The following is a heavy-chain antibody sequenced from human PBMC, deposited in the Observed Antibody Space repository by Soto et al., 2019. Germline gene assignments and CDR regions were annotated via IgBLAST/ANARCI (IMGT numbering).Heavy chain of an antibody. J-gene: IGHJ4*02. CDR1: GFSFPLYA. Sequence: QPGGSLRLSCTTSGFSFPLYAMTWVRQAPGKGLEWVGFIRTKVFGGTTEYAASVKGRFTISRDDSKNIAYLDMNSLKTEDTAVYYCARGGFCSRSNCFTRAASGYWGQGALVTVSS. V-gene: IGHV3-49*04. CDR3: ARGGFCSRSNCFTRAASGY. D-gene: IGHD2-2*01. CDR2: IRTKVFGGTT.